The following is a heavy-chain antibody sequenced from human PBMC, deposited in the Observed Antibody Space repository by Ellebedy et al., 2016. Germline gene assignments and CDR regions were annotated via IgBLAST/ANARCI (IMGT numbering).Heavy chain of an antibody. CDR2: INPNSGGT. Sequence: ASVKVSXKASGYSFTGYYIHWVRQAPGQRLEWMGWINPNSGGTNYAQKFQGRVTMTSDTSISTAYMELSRLRSDDTAVYYCARDTVGATEEVFHYWGQGTLVTVSS. D-gene: IGHD1-26*01. CDR1: GYSFTGYY. V-gene: IGHV1-2*02. J-gene: IGHJ4*02. CDR3: ARDTVGATEEVFHY.